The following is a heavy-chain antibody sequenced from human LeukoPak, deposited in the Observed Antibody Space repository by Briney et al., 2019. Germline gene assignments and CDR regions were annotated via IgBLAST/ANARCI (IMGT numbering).Heavy chain of an antibody. CDR3: ARALYGSGSYYY. J-gene: IGHJ4*02. D-gene: IGHD3-10*01. CDR2: ISSSGSTI. CDR1: GFTFSSYE. Sequence: GGSLRLSCAASGFTFSSYEMNWVRQAPGKGLEWVSYISSSGSTIYYADSVKGRFTISRDNAKNSLYLQMNSLRAEDTAVYYCARALYGSGSYYYWGQGTLVTVSS. V-gene: IGHV3-48*03.